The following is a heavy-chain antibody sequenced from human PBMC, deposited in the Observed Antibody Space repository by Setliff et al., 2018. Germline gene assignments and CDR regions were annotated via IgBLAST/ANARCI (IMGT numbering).Heavy chain of an antibody. CDR2: ISGAGTTV. CDR3: AKVQESIVGALEY. D-gene: IGHD1-26*01. J-gene: IGHJ4*02. V-gene: IGHV3-11*01. Sequence: PGDGLEWLSKISGAGTTVYYADSVRGRFTISRDNAKNSLYLQMNGLRAEDTAVYYCAKVQESIVGALEYWGQGALVTVSS.